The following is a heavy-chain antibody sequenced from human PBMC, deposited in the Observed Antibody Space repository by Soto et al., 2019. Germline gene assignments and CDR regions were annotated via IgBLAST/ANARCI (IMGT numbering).Heavy chain of an antibody. J-gene: IGHJ4*02. CDR1: GFTFSSYT. CDR2: ITSTSTYI. Sequence: EVQLVESGGGLVKPGGSLRHSCAASGFTFSSYTMHWVRQAPGKGLEWVASITSTSTYIYYTDSLKGRFTISRDNAKNSLYLQMNSLGPGDTAVYYCARDGARDRGDKGFDYWGQGTVVTVSS. CDR3: ARDGARDRGDKGFDY. V-gene: IGHV3-21*01. D-gene: IGHD2-21*02.